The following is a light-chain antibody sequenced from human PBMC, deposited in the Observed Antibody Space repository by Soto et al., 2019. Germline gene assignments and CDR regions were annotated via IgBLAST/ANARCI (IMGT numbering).Light chain of an antibody. Sequence: DIQMTQSPSSLSASVGDRVTITCRASQSISSYLNWYQQKPGKAPKLLIYAASSLQSGVPSRFSGSGSGTAFTLTISSLQPEDCATYYCQQSDSTLTFGPGTKVDI. CDR2: AAS. CDR1: QSISSY. J-gene: IGKJ3*01. CDR3: QQSDSTLT. V-gene: IGKV1-39*01.